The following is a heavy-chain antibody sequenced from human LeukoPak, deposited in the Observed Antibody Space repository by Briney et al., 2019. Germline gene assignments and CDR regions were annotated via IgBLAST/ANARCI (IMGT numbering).Heavy chain of an antibody. J-gene: IGHJ6*02. D-gene: IGHD6-13*01. CDR2: IYPRDGST. CDR1: GYTFTNNY. Sequence: ASVKVSCKASGYTFTNNYLHWVRQAPGQGLEWMGMIYPRDGSTSYAQNFQGRVTVTRDTSTTTVHMELRGLRSEDTAVYYCARVSSSSWYDGMDVWGQGTTVTVSS. CDR3: ARVSSSSWYDGMDV. V-gene: IGHV1-46*01.